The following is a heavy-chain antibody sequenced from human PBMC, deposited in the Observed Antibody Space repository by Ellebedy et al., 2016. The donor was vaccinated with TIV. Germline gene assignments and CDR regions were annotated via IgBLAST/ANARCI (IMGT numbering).Heavy chain of an antibody. CDR2: ITANNDKT. CDR3: ARVVWKSGRIFDC. V-gene: IGHV1-18*01. Sequence: AASVKVSCKASGYALTSYGISWVRQAPGQGLELMGWITANNDKTNYEQKFQGRVTMTTDTSTNTAYLELRSLGFDDTAMYYCARVVWKSGRIFDCWGQGTLVTVSS. D-gene: IGHD3-10*01. J-gene: IGHJ4*02. CDR1: GYALTSYG.